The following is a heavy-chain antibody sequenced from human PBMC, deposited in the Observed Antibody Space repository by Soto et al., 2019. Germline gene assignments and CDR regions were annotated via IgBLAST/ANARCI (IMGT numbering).Heavy chain of an antibody. J-gene: IGHJ4*02. CDR2: INPNTGNT. CDR3: ASAGSYCSGGSCSFAY. D-gene: IGHD2-15*01. V-gene: IGHV1-2*02. Sequence: QVQLVQSGADLKKPGASVNVSCKASGYTFSGHFLQWVRHAPGAGPAWMGWINPNTGNTKDGQKFAGRVTMTRDMSSSTAYMELTRLTVDDTAVYFCASAGSYCSGGSCSFAYWGQGSLVTVTS. CDR1: GYTFSGHF.